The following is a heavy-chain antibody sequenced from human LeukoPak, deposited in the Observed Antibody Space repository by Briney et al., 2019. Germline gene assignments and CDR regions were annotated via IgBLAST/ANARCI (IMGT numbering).Heavy chain of an antibody. CDR1: GGSISSYY. D-gene: IGHD3-9*01. V-gene: IGHV4-4*07. CDR2: IHTSGST. J-gene: IGHJ5*02. CDR3: ARESTGYDILTGYYMKLNWFDP. Sequence: SETLSLTCTVSGGSISSYYWTWIRQPAGKGLEWIGRIHTSGSTNHNPSLKSRVTMSVDTSNNQFSLKLSSVTAADTAVYYCARESTGYDILTGYYMKLNWFDPWGQGTLVTVSS.